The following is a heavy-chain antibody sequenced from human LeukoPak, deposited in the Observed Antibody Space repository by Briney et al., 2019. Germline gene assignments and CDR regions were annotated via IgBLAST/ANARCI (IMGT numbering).Heavy chain of an antibody. V-gene: IGHV4-39*01. J-gene: IGHJ6*02. CDR3: ARTSHSGYMVRGVLYYGMDV. D-gene: IGHD3-10*01. Sequence: SETLSLTCTVSGGSISSSSYYWGWIRQPPGKGLEWIGSIHYSGSTCYKTSLKSRVTIDVDASKNQFSLKLSSVTAADTAVYYCARTSHSGYMVRGVLYYGMDVWGQGTTVTVSS. CDR2: IHYSGST. CDR1: GGSISSSSYY.